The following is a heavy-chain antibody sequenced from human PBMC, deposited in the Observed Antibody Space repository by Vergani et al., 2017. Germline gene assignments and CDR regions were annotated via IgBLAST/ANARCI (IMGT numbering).Heavy chain of an antibody. CDR2: IYYSGST. J-gene: IGHJ4*02. Sequence: QVQLQESGPGLVKPSETLSLTCTVSGGSVSSGSYYWSWIRQPPGKGLEWIGYIYYSGSTNYNPPLKSRVTISVDTSKKQFSLRLSSVTAADTAVYYCAREARALLWFGELLFSENYFDYWGQGTLVTVSS. V-gene: IGHV4-61*01. CDR3: AREARALLWFGELLFSENYFDY. CDR1: GGSVSSGSYY. D-gene: IGHD3-10*01.